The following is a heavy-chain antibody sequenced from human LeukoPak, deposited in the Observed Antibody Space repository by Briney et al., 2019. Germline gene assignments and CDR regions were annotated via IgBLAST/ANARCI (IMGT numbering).Heavy chain of an antibody. Sequence: GGSLRLSCAASGFTFSSYWMHWVRQAPGKGLVWVSRINSDGSSTSYADSVKGRFTISRDNAKNTLYLQMNSLRAEDTAVYYCARLVVTSAGGYWGQGTLVTVSS. J-gene: IGHJ4*02. CDR3: ARLVVTSAGGY. D-gene: IGHD2-21*01. V-gene: IGHV3-74*01. CDR2: INSDGSST. CDR1: GFTFSSYW.